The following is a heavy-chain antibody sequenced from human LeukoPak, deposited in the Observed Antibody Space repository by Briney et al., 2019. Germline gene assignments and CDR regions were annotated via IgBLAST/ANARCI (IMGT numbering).Heavy chain of an antibody. D-gene: IGHD3-10*01. CDR2: MYHSGST. CDR1: GGSIDNSNW. J-gene: IGHJ4*02. Sequence: SETLSLTCAVSGGSIDNSNWWSWVRQAPGKGLEWIAEMYHSGSTNYNPSLKSRVTISVDKSKNQFSLKLSSVTAADTAVYYCALGTMIRGVIKSPFDYWGQGTLVTVSS. CDR3: ALGTMIRGVIKSPFDY. V-gene: IGHV4-4*02.